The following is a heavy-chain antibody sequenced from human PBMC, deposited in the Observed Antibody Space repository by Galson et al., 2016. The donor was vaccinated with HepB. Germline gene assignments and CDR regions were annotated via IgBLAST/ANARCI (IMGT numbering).Heavy chain of an antibody. Sequence: SLRLSCAASGFTFNSHWMSWVRQAPEKGLEWVANINQDGSEKHYVDSVQGRFTISRDNAENSLYLHMNSLRAEDTAVYYCARDRRYNSVWGHYYDPESFDSWGQGTLVTVSS. J-gene: IGHJ4*02. V-gene: IGHV3-7*03. CDR3: ARDRRYNSVWGHYYDPESFDS. D-gene: IGHD3-22*01. CDR1: GFTFNSHW. CDR2: INQDGSEK.